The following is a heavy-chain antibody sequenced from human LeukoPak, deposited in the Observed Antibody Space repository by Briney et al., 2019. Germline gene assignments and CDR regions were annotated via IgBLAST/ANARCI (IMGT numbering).Heavy chain of an antibody. Sequence: GGSLRLSCAASGFTFSSYGMHWVRQAPGKGPEWVANMKQDGSEKFYMDSVKGRFTISRDNANNSLYLQMNNLSAEDTAVYYCARDSSDGGTSSYRQSDYWGQGTLVTVSS. CDR2: MKQDGSEK. V-gene: IGHV3-7*01. CDR1: GFTFSSYG. CDR3: ARDSSDGGTSSYRQSDY. J-gene: IGHJ4*02. D-gene: IGHD3-16*02.